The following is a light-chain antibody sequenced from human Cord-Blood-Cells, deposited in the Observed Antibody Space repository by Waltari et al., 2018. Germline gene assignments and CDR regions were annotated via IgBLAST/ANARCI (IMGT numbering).Light chain of an antibody. CDR2: LNSDGSH. V-gene: IGLV4-69*01. CDR3: QTWGTGIHV. CDR1: SGHSSYA. J-gene: IGLJ1*01. Sequence: QLVLTQSPSASASLGASVKLTCTLSSGHSSYAIAWHQQQPEKGPRYLMKLNSDGSHSKGDGIPDRFSGSSSGAGRYLTIASLQSEDEADDYCQTWGTGIHVFGTGTKVTVL.